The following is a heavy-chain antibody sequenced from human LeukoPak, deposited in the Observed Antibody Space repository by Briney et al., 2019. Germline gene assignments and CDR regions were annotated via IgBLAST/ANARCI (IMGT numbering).Heavy chain of an antibody. CDR3: AKDSVPYYYGSGRFNWFDP. Sequence: GGSLRLSCAASGFTFSSYGMHWVRQAPGKGLEWVAVISYDGSNKYYADSVKGRFTISRDNSKNTLYLQMNSLRAEDTAVYYCAKDSVPYYYGSGRFNWFDPWGQGTLVTVSS. CDR2: ISYDGSNK. CDR1: GFTFSSYG. V-gene: IGHV3-30*18. J-gene: IGHJ5*02. D-gene: IGHD3-10*01.